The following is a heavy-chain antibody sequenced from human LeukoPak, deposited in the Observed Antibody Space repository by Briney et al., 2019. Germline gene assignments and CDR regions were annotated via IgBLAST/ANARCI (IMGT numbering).Heavy chain of an antibody. V-gene: IGHV3-7*01. CDR2: IKQDGSEK. CDR3: AREREAGYSYYFDC. CDR1: GFTFSSYW. D-gene: IGHD2-15*01. J-gene: IGHJ4*02. Sequence: GGSLRLSCAASGFTFSSYWMSWVRQAPGKGLEWVANIKQDGSEKYYVDSVKGRFTISRDNAKNSLYLQMNSLRAEDTAVYYCAREREAGYSYYFDCWGQGTLVTVSS.